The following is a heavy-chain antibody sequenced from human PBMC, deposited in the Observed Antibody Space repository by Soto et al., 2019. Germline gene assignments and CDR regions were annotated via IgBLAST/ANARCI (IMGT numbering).Heavy chain of an antibody. J-gene: IGHJ4*02. V-gene: IGHV3-21*01. CDR1: EFTFSSYS. CDR2: ISSSSSYI. D-gene: IGHD3-22*01. CDR3: ARDYYDSSGYVSSAAPTDY. Sequence: GGSLRLSCAASEFTFSSYSMNWVRQAPGKGLEWVSSISSSSSYIYYADSVKGRFTISRDNAKNSLYQQMNSLRAEDTAVYYCARDYYDSSGYVSSAAPTDYWGQGTLVTVSS.